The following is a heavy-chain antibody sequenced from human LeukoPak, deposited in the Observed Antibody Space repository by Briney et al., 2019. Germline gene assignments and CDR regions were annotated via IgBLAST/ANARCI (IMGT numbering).Heavy chain of an antibody. CDR3: AKRGEAGGNYLYYFDY. CDR1: GFTFSSYG. CDR2: IRSDGNNE. Sequence: QSGGSLRLSCAASGFTFSSYGIHWVRQAPGKGLEWVAFIRSDGNNEFYADSVKGRFTISRDNSKNTLYLQMNSLRTEDTAVYFCAKRGEAGGNYLYYFDYWGQGTLVTVSS. V-gene: IGHV3-30*02. J-gene: IGHJ4*02. D-gene: IGHD1-26*01.